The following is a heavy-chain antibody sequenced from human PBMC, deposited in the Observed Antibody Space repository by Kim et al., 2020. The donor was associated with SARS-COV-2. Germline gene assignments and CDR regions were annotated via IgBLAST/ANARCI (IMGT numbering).Heavy chain of an antibody. CDR1: GFTFSSYG. Sequence: GGSLRLSCAASGFTFSSYGMSWVRQAPGKGLEWVSGMSGSGGSTYYADSVKGRFAISRDNSKNTLYLQMNSLRAEDTAVYYCAKAAVTATGPFDYWGQGTLVTVSS. D-gene: IGHD2-21*02. V-gene: IGHV3-23*01. CDR2: MSGSGGST. CDR3: AKAAVTATGPFDY. J-gene: IGHJ4*02.